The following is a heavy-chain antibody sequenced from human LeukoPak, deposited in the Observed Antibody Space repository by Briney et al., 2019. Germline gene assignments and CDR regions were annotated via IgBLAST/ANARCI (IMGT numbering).Heavy chain of an antibody. CDR3: ARGLVDIVATIPRIYYFDY. Sequence: PSETLSLTCTVSGGSISSYYWSWIRQPPGKGLEWIGYIYYSGSTNYNPSLKSRVTIPVDTSKNQFSLKLSSVTAADTAVYYCARGLVDIVATIPRIYYFDYWGQGTLVTVSS. CDR2: IYYSGST. V-gene: IGHV4-59*08. J-gene: IGHJ4*02. D-gene: IGHD5-12*01. CDR1: GGSISSYY.